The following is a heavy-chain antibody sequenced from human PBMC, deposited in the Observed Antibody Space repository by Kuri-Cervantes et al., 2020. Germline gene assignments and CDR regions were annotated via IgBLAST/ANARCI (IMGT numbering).Heavy chain of an antibody. CDR1: GGSISSSSYY. V-gene: IGHV4-61*05. CDR3: ARAGNRGECNLISRYAF. Sequence: SETLSLTCTVSGGSISSSSYYWGWIRQPPGKGLEWIGYIYYSGSTNYNPSLKSRVTISVDTSKNQFSLKLSSVTAADTAVYYCARAGNRGECNLISRYAFWGQGILVTVSS. J-gene: IGHJ4*02. CDR2: IYYSGST. D-gene: IGHD2-2*01.